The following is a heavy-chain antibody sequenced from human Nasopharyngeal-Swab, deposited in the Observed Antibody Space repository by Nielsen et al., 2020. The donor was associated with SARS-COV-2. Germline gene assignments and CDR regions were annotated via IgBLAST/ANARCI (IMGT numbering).Heavy chain of an antibody. V-gene: IGHV3-15*01. CDR3: TTWYMDV. CDR1: GVTFSNAW. Sequence: GESLKISCAGSGVTFSNAWMSWVRQAPGKGLEWVGRIKSKSDGGTTDYAAPVKGRFTISRDDSNNMRYLQMNSLKTEDTAVYYCTTWYMDVWGKGTTVTVSS. CDR2: IKSKSDGGTT. J-gene: IGHJ6*03.